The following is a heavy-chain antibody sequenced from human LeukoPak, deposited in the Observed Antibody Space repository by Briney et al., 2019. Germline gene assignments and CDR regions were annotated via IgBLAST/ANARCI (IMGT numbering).Heavy chain of an antibody. CDR1: GFIFKDYA. V-gene: IGHV3-23*01. J-gene: IGHJ6*02. CDR3: AKGGDIVVVSDYFGMDV. D-gene: IGHD2-2*01. Sequence: GGSLRLSCAASGFIFKDYAMNWVRQAPGKGLELVSSVSGTGGTTYYADSVKGRFTISRDNSMDTLYLQMNSLRAEDTAVYSCAKGGDIVVVSDYFGMDVWGQGTTVTVSS. CDR2: VSGTGGTT.